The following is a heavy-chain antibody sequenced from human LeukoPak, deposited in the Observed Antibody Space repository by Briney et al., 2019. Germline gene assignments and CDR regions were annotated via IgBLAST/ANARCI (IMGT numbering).Heavy chain of an antibody. Sequence: PSETLSLTCTVSGGSISRYYWSWIRQPAGKGLEWIGRIDTSGSNNYNPSLKSRVTMSVDTSKNQFSLKLSSVTAADTAVYYCARISSSWYQDWYFDLWGRGTLVTVSS. D-gene: IGHD6-13*01. CDR2: IDTSGSN. CDR3: ARISSSWYQDWYFDL. J-gene: IGHJ2*01. V-gene: IGHV4-4*07. CDR1: GGSISRYY.